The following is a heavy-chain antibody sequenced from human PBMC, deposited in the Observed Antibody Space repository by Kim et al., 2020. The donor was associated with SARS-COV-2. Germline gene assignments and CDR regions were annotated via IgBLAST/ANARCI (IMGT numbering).Heavy chain of an antibody. CDR3: ARGPMTTVTDNWFDP. D-gene: IGHD4-17*01. J-gene: IGHJ5*02. Sequence: PSLKSRVTISVDTAKNQFSLKLSSVTAADTAVYYCARGPMTTVTDNWFDPWGQGTLVTVSS. V-gene: IGHV4-34*01.